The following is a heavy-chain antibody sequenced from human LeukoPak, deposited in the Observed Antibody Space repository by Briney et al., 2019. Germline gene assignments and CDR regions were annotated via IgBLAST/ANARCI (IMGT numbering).Heavy chain of an antibody. J-gene: IGHJ5*02. V-gene: IGHV4-34*01. CDR2: SNHSGST. D-gene: IGHD2-2*01. Sequence: SETLSLTCAVYGGSFSGYYWSWIRQPPGKGLEWIGESNHSGSTNYNPSLKSRVTISVDTSKNQFSLKLSSVTAADTAVYYCARGLLASIVVVPAARFDPWGQGTLVTVSS. CDR1: GGSFSGYY. CDR3: ARGLLASIVVVPAARFDP.